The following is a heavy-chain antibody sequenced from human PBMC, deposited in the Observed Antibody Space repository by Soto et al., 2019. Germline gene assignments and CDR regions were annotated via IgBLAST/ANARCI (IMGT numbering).Heavy chain of an antibody. D-gene: IGHD4-17*01. V-gene: IGHV4-39*01. CDR3: ARRYGDFTQEYFDY. CDR2: IYYSGST. J-gene: IGHJ4*02. Sequence: SETLSLTCTVSCGSISSGGYYWSWIRQNPGKGLEWIGSIYYSGSTYYNPSLKSRVTISVDTSKNQFSLKLSSVTAADTAVHYCARRYGDFTQEYFDYWGQGTLVTVSS. CDR1: CGSISSGGYY.